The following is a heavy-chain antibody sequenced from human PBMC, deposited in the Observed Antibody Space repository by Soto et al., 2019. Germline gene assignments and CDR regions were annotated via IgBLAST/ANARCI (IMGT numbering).Heavy chain of an antibody. J-gene: IGHJ4*02. Sequence: PSETLSLTCTVSGGSTSSYYWSWIRQPPGKGLEWIGYIYYIGSTNYNASLKSRVTMSVDTSKNQFYLKRSAVTAADTAVYYCARATDYWGQAPLVTVSS. CDR2: IYYIGST. CDR3: ARATDY. CDR1: GGSTSSYY. V-gene: IGHV4-59*08.